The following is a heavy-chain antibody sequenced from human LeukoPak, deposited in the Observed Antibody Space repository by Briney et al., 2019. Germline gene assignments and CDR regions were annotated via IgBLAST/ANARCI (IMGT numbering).Heavy chain of an antibody. CDR3: VRGGPSTWS. D-gene: IGHD2-15*01. V-gene: IGHV3-74*01. CDR1: GFTFKLYW. CDR2: INDDGSDT. J-gene: IGHJ5*02. Sequence: GGSLRLSCAVSGFTFKLYWMHWVRQAPGKGPVWVSRINDDGSDTTYADSVKGRFTFSRDDAKNMLFLQMNSLRAEDTAVYYCVRGGPSTWSWGQGTLVTVSS.